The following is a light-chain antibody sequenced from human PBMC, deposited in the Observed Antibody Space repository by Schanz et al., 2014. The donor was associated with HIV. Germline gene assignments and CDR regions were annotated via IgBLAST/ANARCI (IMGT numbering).Light chain of an antibody. CDR3: QKYNSAPLT. V-gene: IGKV1-9*01. J-gene: IGKJ3*01. Sequence: DIQMTQSPSFLSASVGDRVTITCRASQGITSYLAWYQQKPGKAPKLLIYAASTLQSGVPSRFSGSGSGTEFTLTISSLQPEDVATYYCQKYNSAPLTFGPGTKVDIK. CDR1: QGITSY. CDR2: AAS.